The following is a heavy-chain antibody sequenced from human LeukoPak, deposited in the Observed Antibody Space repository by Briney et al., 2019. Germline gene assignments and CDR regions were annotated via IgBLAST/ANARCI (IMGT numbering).Heavy chain of an antibody. D-gene: IGHD1-26*01. Sequence: GGSLRLSCAASGFTFNNYAMSWVRQAPGEGLEWVSTIRGSGVSTYYAESVRGRFTISRDNPQNTLYLQMNSLRAEDTAVYYCAKDTTSRVYGQGWGYYYYYGMDVWGQGTTVTVSS. CDR2: IRGSGVST. CDR1: GFTFNNYA. V-gene: IGHV3-23*01. J-gene: IGHJ6*02. CDR3: AKDTTSRVYGQGWGYYYYYGMDV.